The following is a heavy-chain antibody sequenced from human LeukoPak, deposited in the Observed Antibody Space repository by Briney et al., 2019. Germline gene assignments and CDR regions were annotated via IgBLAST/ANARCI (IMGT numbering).Heavy chain of an antibody. D-gene: IGHD2-21*02. J-gene: IGHJ4*02. V-gene: IGHV1-46*01. CDR1: GGTFISYA. CDR2: INPSGGST. Sequence: ASVKVSCKASGGTFISYAISWVRQAPGQGLEWMGIINPSGGSTSYAQKFQGRVTMTRDTSASTVYMELSSLRSEDTAVYYCARDEASGGDCYFDYWGQGTLVTVSS. CDR3: ARDEASGGDCYFDY.